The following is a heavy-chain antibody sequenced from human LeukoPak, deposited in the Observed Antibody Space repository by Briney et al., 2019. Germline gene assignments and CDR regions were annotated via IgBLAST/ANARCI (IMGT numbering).Heavy chain of an antibody. CDR3: ARDGSGSGDY. CDR1: GFTFSIYG. V-gene: IGHV3-21*01. CDR2: ISGDSTNI. Sequence: GGSLRLSCAASGFTFSIYGMNWVRQAPGEGLEWVASISGDSTNIYYTDSVKGRFTISRDNAKNSLYLQMNSLILEDTAVYYCARDGSGSGDYWGQGTLVTVSS. J-gene: IGHJ4*02. D-gene: IGHD2-15*01.